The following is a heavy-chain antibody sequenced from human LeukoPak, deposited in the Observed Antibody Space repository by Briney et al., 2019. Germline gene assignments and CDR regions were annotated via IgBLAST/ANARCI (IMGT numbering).Heavy chain of an antibody. CDR2: ISGSGGST. D-gene: IGHD3-10*01. V-gene: IGHV3-23*01. J-gene: IGHJ4*02. CDR3: AEDPGNGFGELLFPNFDY. CDR1: GFTFSSYG. Sequence: GGSLRLSCAASGFTFSSYGMSWVRQAPGKGLEWVSAISGSGGSTYYADSVKGRFTISRDNSKNTLYLQMNSLRAEDTAVYYCAEDPGNGFGELLFPNFDYWGQGTLVTVSS.